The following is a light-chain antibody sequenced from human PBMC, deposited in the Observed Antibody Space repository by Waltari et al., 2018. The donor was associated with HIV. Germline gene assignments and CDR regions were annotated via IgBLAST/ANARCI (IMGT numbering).Light chain of an antibody. CDR2: EVT. Sequence: QSALTQSPSASGSPGQSVNISCSGATSDISDYNYVSWYQQHSDRPPKLIIFEVTKRPSGVPDPFSGSKSGNTASLFVSGLQPEDEATYFCSSFAGTHKLFGGGTKLTVL. CDR3: SSFAGTHKL. CDR1: TSDISDYNY. V-gene: IGLV2-8*01. J-gene: IGLJ2*01.